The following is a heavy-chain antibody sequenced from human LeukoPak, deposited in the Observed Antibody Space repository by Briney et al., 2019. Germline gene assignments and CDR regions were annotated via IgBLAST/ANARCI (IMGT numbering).Heavy chain of an antibody. J-gene: IGHJ4*02. CDR2: IHHSGST. CDR1: GGSISSSNYY. D-gene: IGHD6-6*01. V-gene: IGHV4-39*01. CDR3: ARPPREYSSSSYYFDY. Sequence: PSETLSLTCTVSGGSISSSNYYWGWIRQPPGKGLEWIGKIHHSGSTYYNPSLKSRVTISVDTSKNQFSLKLSSVTAADTAVYYCARPPREYSSSSYYFDYWGQGILVTVSS.